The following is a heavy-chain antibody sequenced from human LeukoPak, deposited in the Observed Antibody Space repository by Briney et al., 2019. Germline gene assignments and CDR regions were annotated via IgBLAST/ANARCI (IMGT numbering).Heavy chain of an antibody. D-gene: IGHD6-6*01. CDR3: ARDRGPYGYSSSSGTFDY. V-gene: IGHV1-69*13. J-gene: IGHJ4*02. Sequence: SVKVSCKASGGTFSSYAISWVRQAPGQGLEWMGGIIPIFGTANYAQKFQGRVTITADESTSTAYMELSSLRSEDTAVYYCARDRGPYGYSSSSGTFDYWGQGTLVTVSS. CDR2: IIPIFGTA. CDR1: GGTFSSYA.